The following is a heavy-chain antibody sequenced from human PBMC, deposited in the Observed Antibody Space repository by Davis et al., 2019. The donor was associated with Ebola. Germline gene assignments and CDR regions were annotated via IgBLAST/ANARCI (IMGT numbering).Heavy chain of an antibody. V-gene: IGHV5-51*01. J-gene: IGHJ5*01. D-gene: IGHD6-19*01. Sequence: GESLKISCKGSGYSFPDSWIGWVRQMPGKGLEWMGIIFPRYSDTRYSPSFQGQVTISVDKSINTAYLRWSSLKASDTAVYFCARGEDNRGWTSGWWYDSWGQGTRVTVST. CDR3: ARGEDNRGWTSGWWYDS. CDR1: GYSFPDSW. CDR2: IFPRYSDT.